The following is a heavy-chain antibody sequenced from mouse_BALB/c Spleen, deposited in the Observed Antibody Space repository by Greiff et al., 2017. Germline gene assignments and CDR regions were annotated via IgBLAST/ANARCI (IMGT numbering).Heavy chain of an antibody. Sequence: VQLQQSGAELVKPGASVKLSCTASGYTFTDTYMHWVKQRPGQGLEWIGRIDPANGNIKYDAKFQGKATITADTSSITAYVQLSSLTSEDTAVYCCAGSFDYWGQGTTLTVSS. CDR1: GYTFTDTY. CDR3: AGSFDY. V-gene: IGHV14-3*02. J-gene: IGHJ2*01. CDR2: IDPANGNI.